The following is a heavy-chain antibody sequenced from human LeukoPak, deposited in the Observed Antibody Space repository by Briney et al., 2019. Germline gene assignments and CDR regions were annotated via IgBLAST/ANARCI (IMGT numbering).Heavy chain of an antibody. V-gene: IGHV3-23*01. CDR3: AKGGVGAAFDY. CDR1: GITVNTNY. CDR2: ISGSGGST. Sequence: PGGSLRLSCAASGITVNTNYMSWVRQAPGKGLEWVSAISGSGGSTYYTDSVKGRFTISRDNSKNTLYLQMNSLRAGDTAAYYCAKGGVGAAFDYWGQGTLVTVSS. J-gene: IGHJ4*02. D-gene: IGHD1-26*01.